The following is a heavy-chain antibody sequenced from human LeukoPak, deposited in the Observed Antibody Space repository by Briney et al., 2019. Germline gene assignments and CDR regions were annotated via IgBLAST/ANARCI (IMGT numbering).Heavy chain of an antibody. D-gene: IGHD1-26*01. J-gene: IGHJ4*02. Sequence: GGSLRLSCAASGFTFDSYGMTWVRQAPGKGLEWVSGLNWNGGSTGYADSLQGRFTISRDNAKNSLYLQMTSLRAEDTALYYCARTRTSGGYSGADYWGQGTLVTVSS. V-gene: IGHV3-20*04. CDR3: ARTRTSGGYSGADY. CDR2: LNWNGGST. CDR1: GFTFDSYG.